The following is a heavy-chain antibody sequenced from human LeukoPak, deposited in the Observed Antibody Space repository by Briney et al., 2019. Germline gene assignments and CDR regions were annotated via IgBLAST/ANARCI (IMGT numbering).Heavy chain of an antibody. D-gene: IGHD3-16*01. CDR2: ISYHGTNS. J-gene: IGHJ4*02. Sequence: GGSLRLSCAASGFNFDTYAMNWVRRAPGKGLEWVSSISYHGTNSYYSDSVKGRFTISRDNAKNSLYLQMNSLRAEDTAVYYCARDLYYDYVWGRGDYFDYWGQGTLVTVSS. V-gene: IGHV3-21*01. CDR1: GFNFDTYA. CDR3: ARDLYYDYVWGRGDYFDY.